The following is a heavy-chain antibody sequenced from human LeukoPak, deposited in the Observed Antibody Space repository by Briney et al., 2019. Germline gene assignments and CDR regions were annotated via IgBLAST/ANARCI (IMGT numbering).Heavy chain of an antibody. CDR1: GFTFSSYS. D-gene: IGHD4-17*01. CDR2: ISSSSSYI. J-gene: IGHJ4*02. Sequence: GGSLRLSCAASGFTFSSYSMNWVRQAPGKGLEWVSSISSSSSYIYYADSVKGRFTISRDNAKNSLYLQMNSLRAEDTAVYYCAKEDRPGGDYEYWGQGTLVTVSS. V-gene: IGHV3-21*01. CDR3: AKEDRPGGDYEY.